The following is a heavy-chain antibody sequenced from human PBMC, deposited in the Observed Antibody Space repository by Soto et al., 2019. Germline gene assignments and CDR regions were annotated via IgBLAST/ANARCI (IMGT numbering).Heavy chain of an antibody. CDR3: ARQVNEWELPHWFDP. CDR2: IYYSGST. J-gene: IGHJ5*02. CDR1: GGSISSSSYY. Sequence: QLQLQESGPGLVKPSETLSLTCTVSGGSISSSSYYWGWIRQPPGKGLEWIGSIYYSGSTYYNPSRKRRVTIPVDTSMNQFSLKPSSVTAADTAVYYCARQVNEWELPHWFDPWGQGTLVTVSS. V-gene: IGHV4-39*01. D-gene: IGHD1-26*01.